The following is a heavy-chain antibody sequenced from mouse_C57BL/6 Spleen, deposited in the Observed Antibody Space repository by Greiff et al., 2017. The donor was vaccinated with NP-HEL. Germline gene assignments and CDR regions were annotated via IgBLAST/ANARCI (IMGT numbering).Heavy chain of an antibody. V-gene: IGHV1-7*01. CDR1: GYTFTSYW. CDR2: INPSSGYT. D-gene: IGHD1-1*01. Sequence: VQLQQSGAELAKPGASVKLSCKASGYTFTSYWMHWVKQRPGQGLEWIGYINPSSGYTKYNHKFKDKATLTADKSSSTAYLQLSSLTYEDSAVFYCARSGWTVVAHFDYWGQGTTLTVSS. CDR3: ARSGWTVVAHFDY. J-gene: IGHJ2*01.